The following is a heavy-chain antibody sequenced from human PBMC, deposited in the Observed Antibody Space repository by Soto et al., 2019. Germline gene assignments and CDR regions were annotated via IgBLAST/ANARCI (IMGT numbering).Heavy chain of an antibody. V-gene: IGHV3-23*01. Sequence: GGSLRLSCAASGFTFSSYAMSWVRQAPGKGLEWVSAISGSGGSTYYADSVKGRFTISRDNSKNTLYLQMNSLRAEDTAVYYCARERYDFWSGYNYYYYYYMDVWGKGTTVTVSS. D-gene: IGHD3-3*01. CDR1: GFTFSSYA. J-gene: IGHJ6*03. CDR2: ISGSGGST. CDR3: ARERYDFWSGYNYYYYYYMDV.